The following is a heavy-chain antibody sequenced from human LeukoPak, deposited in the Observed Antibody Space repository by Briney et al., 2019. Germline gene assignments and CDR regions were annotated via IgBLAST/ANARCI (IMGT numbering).Heavy chain of an antibody. CDR2: INSDGSST. D-gene: IGHD4-17*01. V-gene: IGHV3-74*01. J-gene: IGHJ4*02. CDR1: GFTLSSYW. Sequence: GGSLRLSCAASGFTLSSYWMHWVRQAPGKGLVWVSRINSDGSSTSYADSVKGRFTISRDNAKNTLYLQMNSLRAEDTAVYYCARGVTTVTTGLWIYWGQGTLVTVSS. CDR3: ARGVTTVTTGLWIY.